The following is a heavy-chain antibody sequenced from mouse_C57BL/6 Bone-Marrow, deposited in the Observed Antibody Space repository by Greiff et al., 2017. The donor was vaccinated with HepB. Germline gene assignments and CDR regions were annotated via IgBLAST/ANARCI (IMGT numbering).Heavy chain of an antibody. V-gene: IGHV1-62-2*01. CDR2: FYPGSGSI. D-gene: IGHD2-1*01. J-gene: IGHJ4*01. Sequence: VQLVESGAELVKPGASVKLSCKASGYTFTEYTIHWVKQRSGQGLEWIGWFYPGSGSIKYNEKFKDKATLTADKSSSTVYMELSRLTSEDSAVYCCARHPYGNYPMDYWGQGTSVTVSS. CDR1: GYTFTEYT. CDR3: ARHPYGNYPMDY.